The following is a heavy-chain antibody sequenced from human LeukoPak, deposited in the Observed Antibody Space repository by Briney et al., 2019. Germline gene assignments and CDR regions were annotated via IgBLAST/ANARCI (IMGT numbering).Heavy chain of an antibody. J-gene: IGHJ4*02. CDR2: INPNSGGT. Sequence: ASVKVSCKASGYTFTDYYMHWVRQAPGQGLEWMGWINPNSGGTNYAQNFQGRVTMTRDTSISTAYMELSSLRSEDTAVYYCARGYDFWSGYYNDYWGQGTLVTVSS. D-gene: IGHD3-3*01. V-gene: IGHV1-2*02. CDR3: ARGYDFWSGYYNDY. CDR1: GYTFTDYY.